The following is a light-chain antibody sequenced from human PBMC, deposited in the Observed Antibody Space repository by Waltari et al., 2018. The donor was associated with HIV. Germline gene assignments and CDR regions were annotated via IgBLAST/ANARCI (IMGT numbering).Light chain of an antibody. CDR3: QSYDSSLSVV. J-gene: IGLJ2*01. CDR1: SSNIGAGYD. CDR2: GNS. Sequence: QSVLTQPPSVSGAPGPRVTISCTGSSSNIGAGYDVNWYQQLPGTAPNLLIYGNSNRPSGVPDRFSGSKSGTSASLAITGLQAEDEADYYCQSYDSSLSVVFGGGTKLTVL. V-gene: IGLV1-40*01.